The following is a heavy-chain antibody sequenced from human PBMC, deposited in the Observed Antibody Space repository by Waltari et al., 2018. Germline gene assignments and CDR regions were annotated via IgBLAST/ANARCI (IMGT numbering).Heavy chain of an antibody. CDR2: FDPEDGET. J-gene: IGHJ3*02. D-gene: IGHD6-6*01. CDR3: ATAKGFREAARPVGAFDS. V-gene: IGHV1-24*01. Sequence: QVQLVQSGAEVKKPGASVKVSCKVSGYTLTELSMHWVRQAPGKGLEWMGGFDPEDGETIYAQKFQGRVTMTEDTSTDTAYMELSSLRSEDTAVYYCATAKGFREAARPVGAFDSWGQGTMVTVSS. CDR1: GYTLTELS.